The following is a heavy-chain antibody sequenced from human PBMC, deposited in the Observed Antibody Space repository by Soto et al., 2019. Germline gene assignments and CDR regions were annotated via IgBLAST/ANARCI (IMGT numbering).Heavy chain of an antibody. CDR2: VDVGGGST. J-gene: IGHJ3*02. D-gene: IGHD6-25*01. Sequence: EVQLLESGGGLVQPGGSLRLSCAASGFTFSTHAMIWVRQAPGKGLNWVSTVDVGGGSTYYTDSVKGRFTVSRDNSKTTIYLQLSTLRAEDRAIYFCARESGPEGGGACDIWGQGTMVTVSS. V-gene: IGHV3-23*01. CDR3: ARESGPEGGGACDI. CDR1: GFTFSTHA.